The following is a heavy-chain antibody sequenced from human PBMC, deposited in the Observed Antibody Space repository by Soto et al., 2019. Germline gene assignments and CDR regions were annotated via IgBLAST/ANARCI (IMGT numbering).Heavy chain of an antibody. CDR2: ISYDGSNK. CDR1: GFTFSSYA. Sequence: QVQLVESGGGVVQPGRSLRLSCAASGFTFSSYAMHWVRQAPGKGLEWVAVISYDGSNKYYADSVKGRFTISRDNSKNTLYLQMNSLRAEDTAVYYCARIPRVGADDYWGQGTLVTVSS. CDR3: ARIPRVGADDY. V-gene: IGHV3-30-3*01. J-gene: IGHJ4*02. D-gene: IGHD1-26*01.